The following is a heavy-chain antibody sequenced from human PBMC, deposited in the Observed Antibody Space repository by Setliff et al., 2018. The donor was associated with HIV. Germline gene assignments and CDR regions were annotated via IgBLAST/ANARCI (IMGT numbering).Heavy chain of an antibody. CDR3: AYSGRQLRGPYFDF. V-gene: IGHV2-5*01. J-gene: IGHJ4*02. Sequence: SGPTLVNPTQTLTLTCTSSGLSLSTSGVGVGWIRQSPGKALEWLAFIYWNNNKHYSTSLKSRLTVTKDTPKNRVVFTMTNMDPVDTATYYCAYSGRQLRGPYFDFWGQGTPVTVSS. D-gene: IGHD1-1*01. CDR1: GLSLSTSGVG. CDR2: IYWNNNK.